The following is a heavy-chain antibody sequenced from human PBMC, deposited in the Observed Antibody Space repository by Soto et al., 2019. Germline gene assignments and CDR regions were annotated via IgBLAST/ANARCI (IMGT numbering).Heavy chain of an antibody. Sequence: PGGSLRLSCAASGFTFSSYAMSWVRQAPGKGLEWVSAISGSGGSTYYADSVKGRFTISRDNSKNTLYLQMNSLRAEDTAVYYCAKVDKILRFLEWPLWDVWGKGTTVTVSS. V-gene: IGHV3-23*01. CDR3: AKVDKILRFLEWPLWDV. CDR2: ISGSGGST. CDR1: GFTFSSYA. D-gene: IGHD3-3*01. J-gene: IGHJ6*04.